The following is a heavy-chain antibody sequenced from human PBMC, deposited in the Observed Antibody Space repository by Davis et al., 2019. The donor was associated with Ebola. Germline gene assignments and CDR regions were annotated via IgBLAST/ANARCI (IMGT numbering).Heavy chain of an antibody. CDR3: ARDVDIVSTIPLDY. CDR2: IRAYNGNT. J-gene: IGHJ4*02. Sequence: AASVKVSCKASGYTFSSYAITWLRQAPGQGLEWMGWIRAYNGNTNYAQKFQDRVTMTTDTSTSTAYLDLRSLRSDDTAVYYCARDVDIVSTIPLDYWGQGTLVTVSS. D-gene: IGHD5/OR15-5a*01. V-gene: IGHV1-18*01. CDR1: GYTFSSYA.